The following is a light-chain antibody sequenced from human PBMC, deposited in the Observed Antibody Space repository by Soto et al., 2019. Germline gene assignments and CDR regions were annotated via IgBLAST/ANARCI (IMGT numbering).Light chain of an antibody. Sequence: DIQMTQSLSSLSASVGDRVTITCRASQGVRNDLGWYQQKPGKAPERLIYDASSLQSGVPSRFSGSGSGTECTLTISSLQPEDFATYYCLQYNSYALTFGQGTKVDIQ. CDR1: QGVRND. CDR3: LQYNSYALT. J-gene: IGKJ1*01. CDR2: DAS. V-gene: IGKV1-17*01.